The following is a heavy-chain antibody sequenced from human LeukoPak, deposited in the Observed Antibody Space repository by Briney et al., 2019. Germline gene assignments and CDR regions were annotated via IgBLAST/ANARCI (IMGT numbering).Heavy chain of an antibody. CDR1: GYTFTSYY. CDR2: INPSGGTT. CDR3: ARDPDSSNWFDP. V-gene: IGHV1-46*01. J-gene: IGHJ5*02. D-gene: IGHD6-13*01. Sequence: ASVKVSCKASGYTFTSYYMHWVRQAPGQGLEWMGIINPSGGTTTYAQKFRGRVTMTRDTSTSTVYMELSSLRSEDTAVYYCARDPDSSNWFDPWGQGTLVTVSS.